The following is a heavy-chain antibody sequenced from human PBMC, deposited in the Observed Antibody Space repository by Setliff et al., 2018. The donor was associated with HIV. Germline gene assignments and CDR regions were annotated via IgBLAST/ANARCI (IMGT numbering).Heavy chain of an antibody. CDR2: ISYDGSNK. Sequence: SCAASGFTFSSYAMHWVRQAPGKGLEWVAVISYDGSNKYYADSVKGRFTISRDNSKNTLYLQMNSLRAEDTAVYYCAREVREQQLDAHYFDYWGQGTLVTVSS. D-gene: IGHD6-13*01. CDR1: GFTFSSYA. CDR3: AREVREQQLDAHYFDY. V-gene: IGHV3-30*04. J-gene: IGHJ4*02.